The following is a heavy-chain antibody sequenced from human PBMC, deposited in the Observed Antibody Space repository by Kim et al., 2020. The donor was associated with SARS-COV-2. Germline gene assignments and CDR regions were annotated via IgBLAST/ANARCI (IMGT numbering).Heavy chain of an antibody. CDR2: IYTGGGT. V-gene: IGHV3-53*01. Sequence: GGFLRLSCAASGFTVSSTFMNWVRQAPGKGLESVAVIYTGGGTYYADSVKGRFTVSRDSSKNTVFLQMNSLRGEDTAVYYCASRITSTGVWGQGTLVTVSS. CDR1: GFTVSSTF. D-gene: IGHD1-1*01. J-gene: IGHJ1*01. CDR3: ASRITSTGV.